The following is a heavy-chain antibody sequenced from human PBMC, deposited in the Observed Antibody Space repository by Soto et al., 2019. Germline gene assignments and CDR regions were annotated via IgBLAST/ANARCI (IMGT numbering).Heavy chain of an antibody. V-gene: IGHV3-30*18. D-gene: IGHD2-15*01. Sequence: GGPLRFSCSASVFRFISFGIHWVRQGPGKGLEWVAVISSEGKNKFYADSVKGRFTISRDNSKNTLYLQMNSLRAEDTAVYYCAKDLYISGGSSPGSFDSWGKGTLVTVSS. CDR2: ISSEGKNK. CDR3: AKDLYISGGSSPGSFDS. J-gene: IGHJ4*02. CDR1: VFRFISFG.